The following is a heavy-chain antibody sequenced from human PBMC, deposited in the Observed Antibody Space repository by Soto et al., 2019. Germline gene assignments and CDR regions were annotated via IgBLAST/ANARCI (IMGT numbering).Heavy chain of an antibody. CDR3: ARGGSSRYGVDS. Sequence: VQLVQSGAEVKEPGASVKVSCKASGYTFTSYGIIWVRQAPGQGLEWMGWISAFKGNTNYAQKLQGRVTMTTDTSTXXXXMELRSLRSDDTAVYYCARGGSSRYGVDSWGQGTLVTVSS. D-gene: IGHD6-13*01. J-gene: IGHJ4*02. CDR1: GYTFTSYG. V-gene: IGHV1-18*01. CDR2: ISAFKGNT.